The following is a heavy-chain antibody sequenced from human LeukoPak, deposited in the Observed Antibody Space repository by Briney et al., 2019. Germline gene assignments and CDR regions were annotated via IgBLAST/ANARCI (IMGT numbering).Heavy chain of an antibody. J-gene: IGHJ5*02. D-gene: IGHD2-8*01. Sequence: GASVKVSCKASGYTFNAYYIYWVRQAPGQGLEWMGWINPNGGGTNYAQNFQGGVTMTRDTSISTAYMELTRLKSEDTALYYCARDPSCTTTTGYGGNNWFDPWGQGTLVTVSS. CDR2: INPNGGGT. CDR3: ARDPSCTTTTGYGGNNWFDP. V-gene: IGHV1-2*02. CDR1: GYTFNAYY.